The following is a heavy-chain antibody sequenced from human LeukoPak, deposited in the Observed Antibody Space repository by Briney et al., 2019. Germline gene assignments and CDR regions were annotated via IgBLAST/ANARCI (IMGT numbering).Heavy chain of an antibody. CDR3: ARDPGYYGSSGYFDY. Sequence: SETLSLTCAVYGVSFSGYYWSWIRRPPRKGLEWIGEINHSGSTNYNPSLKSRVTISVDTSKNQFSLKLSSVTAADTAVYYCARDPGYYGSSGYFDYWGQGTLVTVSS. J-gene: IGHJ4*02. V-gene: IGHV4-34*01. D-gene: IGHD3-22*01. CDR1: GVSFSGYY. CDR2: INHSGST.